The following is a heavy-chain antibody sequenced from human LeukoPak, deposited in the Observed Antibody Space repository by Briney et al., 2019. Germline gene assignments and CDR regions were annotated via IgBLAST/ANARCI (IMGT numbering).Heavy chain of an antibody. Sequence: GSSVKVCCKASGGTFSRYAISWVRQAPGQGLEWMGGIIPIFGTANYAQKFQGRVTITTDESTSTAYMELSSLRSEDTAVYYCARAQWLLLAFDYWGQGTLVTVSS. J-gene: IGHJ4*02. CDR2: IIPIFGTA. CDR3: ARAQWLLLAFDY. V-gene: IGHV1-69*05. D-gene: IGHD3-22*01. CDR1: GGTFSRYA.